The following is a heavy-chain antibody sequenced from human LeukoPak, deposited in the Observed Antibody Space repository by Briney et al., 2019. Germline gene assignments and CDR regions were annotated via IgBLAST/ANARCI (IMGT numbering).Heavy chain of an antibody. D-gene: IGHD3-16*01. Sequence: GGSLRLSCAASGFTFSSYALGWVRQAPWKGLEWVSAISGSGNNTYYADSVKGRFTISRDNSKNTLYLQMNSLRAEDTAVYYCAKGLRGLDSWGQGTQVTVSS. CDR2: ISGSGNNT. J-gene: IGHJ4*02. V-gene: IGHV3-23*01. CDR3: AKGLRGLDS. CDR1: GFTFSSYA.